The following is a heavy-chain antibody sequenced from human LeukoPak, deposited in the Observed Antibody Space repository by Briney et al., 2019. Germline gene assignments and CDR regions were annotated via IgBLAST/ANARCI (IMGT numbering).Heavy chain of an antibody. CDR1: GGSISTYS. V-gene: IGHV4-4*07. D-gene: IGHD3-10*01. J-gene: IGHJ6*02. Sequence: SETLSLTCTVSGGSISTYSWSWIRQPAGNALEWIGRLHRSGTTNYNPSLKSRVTMSVDTSKNQFSLKLNTVTAADTAVYYCARGSGGGSGSYYKDHYYGMDVWGPGTTVTVS. CDR3: ARGSGGGSGSYYKDHYYGMDV. CDR2: LHRSGTT.